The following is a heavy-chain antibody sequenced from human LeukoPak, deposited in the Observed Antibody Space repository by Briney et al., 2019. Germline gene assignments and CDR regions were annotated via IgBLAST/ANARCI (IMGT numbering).Heavy chain of an antibody. CDR2: IYPGDSDT. V-gene: IGHV5-51*01. CDR1: GYSFTSYW. Sequence: GESLQISCKGSGYSFTSYWIGWVRQMPGKGLEWMGIIYPGDSDTRYSPSFQGQVTISADKSISTPYLQWSSLKASDTGMYYCARLGGKKYYYMDVWGKGTTVTVSS. J-gene: IGHJ6*03. CDR3: ARLGGKKYYYMDV. D-gene: IGHD4-23*01.